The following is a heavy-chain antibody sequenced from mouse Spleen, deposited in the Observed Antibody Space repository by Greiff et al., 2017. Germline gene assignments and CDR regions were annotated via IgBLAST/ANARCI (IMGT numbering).Heavy chain of an antibody. CDR3: ARYGVGYWYFDV. CDR1: GFTFTDYY. CDR2: IRNKANGYTT. D-gene: IGHD1-1*02. V-gene: IGHV7-3*01. Sequence: EVQLVESGGGLVQPGGSLSLSCAASGFTFTDYYMSWVRQPPGKALEWLGFIRNKANGYTTEYSASVKGRFTISRDNSQSILYLQMNALRAEDSATYYCARYGVGYWYFDVWGAGTTVTVSS. J-gene: IGHJ1*01.